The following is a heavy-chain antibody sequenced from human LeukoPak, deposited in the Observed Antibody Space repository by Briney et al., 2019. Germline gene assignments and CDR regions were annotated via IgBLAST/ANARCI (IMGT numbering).Heavy chain of an antibody. Sequence: KPSETLSLTCTVSGGSISTYYWSWIRQPPGKGLEWIGYIYNSGSTNYNLSLKSRVTISVDTSKNQFSLKLTSVTAADTAVYYCARDRWLGYWGQGTLVTVSS. D-gene: IGHD6-19*01. CDR1: GGSISTYY. CDR2: IYNSGST. CDR3: ARDRWLGY. V-gene: IGHV4-59*01. J-gene: IGHJ4*02.